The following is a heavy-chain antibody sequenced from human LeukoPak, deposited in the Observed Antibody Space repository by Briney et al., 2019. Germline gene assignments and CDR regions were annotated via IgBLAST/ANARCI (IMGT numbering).Heavy chain of an antibody. J-gene: IGHJ4*02. CDR3: ARVTYRASQPDY. D-gene: IGHD2-21*01. Sequence: GGSLRLSCAASGLTVSSNYMNWVRQAPGKGLEWVAVISYDGSNKYYADSVKGRFTISRDNSKNTLYLQMNSLRAEDTAVYYCARVTYRASQPDYWGQGTLVTVSS. CDR1: GLTVSSNY. CDR2: ISYDGSNK. V-gene: IGHV3-30*03.